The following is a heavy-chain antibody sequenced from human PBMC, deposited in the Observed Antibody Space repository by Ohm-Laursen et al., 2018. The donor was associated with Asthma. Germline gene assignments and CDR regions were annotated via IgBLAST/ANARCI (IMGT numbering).Heavy chain of an antibody. CDR1: GGSISSGGYY. V-gene: IGHV4-31*03. D-gene: IGHD6-13*01. J-gene: IGHJ6*02. CDR2: IYYSGST. CDR3: ARVSGIAAAGALDYYYGMDV. Sequence: TLSLTCTVSGGSISSGGYYWSWIRQHPGKGLEWIGYIYYSGSTYYNPSLKSRVTISVDTSKNQFSLKLSSVTAADTAVYYCARVSGIAAAGALDYYYGMDVWGQGTTVTVSS.